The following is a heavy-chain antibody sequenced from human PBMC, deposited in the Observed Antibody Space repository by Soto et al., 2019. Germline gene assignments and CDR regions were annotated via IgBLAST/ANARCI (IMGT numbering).Heavy chain of an antibody. CDR1: GYSFTSYW. CDR2: IYPGDSDT. J-gene: IGHJ6*02. D-gene: IGHD6-6*01. CDR3: ARTAAREYYYYGMDV. Sequence: PGESLKISCKGSGYSFTSYWIGWVRQMPGKGLEWMGIIYPGDSDTRYSPSFQGQVIISADKSISTAYLQWSSLKASDTAMYYCARTAAREYYYYGMDVWGQGTTVTVSS. V-gene: IGHV5-51*01.